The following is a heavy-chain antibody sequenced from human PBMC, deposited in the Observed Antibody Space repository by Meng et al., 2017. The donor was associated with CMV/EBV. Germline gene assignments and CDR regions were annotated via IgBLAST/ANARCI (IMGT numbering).Heavy chain of an antibody. Sequence: GESLKISCAASGFTFDDYGMSWVRQAPGKGLEWVSAINWNGDTTGYADSVKGRFTISRDNAKNSLYPQMNSLRDEDTALYYCARVPYQLLPTYYDYGMDVWGQGTTVTVSS. CDR3: ARVPYQLLPTYYDYGMDV. CDR1: GFTFDDYG. CDR2: INWNGDTT. D-gene: IGHD2-15*01. J-gene: IGHJ6*02. V-gene: IGHV3-20*04.